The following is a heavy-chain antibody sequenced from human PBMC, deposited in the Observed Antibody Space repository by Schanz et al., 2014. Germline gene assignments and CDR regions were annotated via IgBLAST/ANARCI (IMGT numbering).Heavy chain of an antibody. CDR1: GFSFSTYA. CDR3: RLWFGELYYGMDV. Sequence: VQLVESGGGVVQPGRSLRLSCAASGFSFSTYAMHWVRQAPGKGLEWVSAISGSGGDTYYADSVKGRFTISRDNSKNTLYLQMNSLRAEDTAVYYCRLWFGELYYGMDVWGQGTTVTVSS. V-gene: IGHV3-23*04. CDR2: ISGSGGDT. J-gene: IGHJ6*02. D-gene: IGHD3-10*01.